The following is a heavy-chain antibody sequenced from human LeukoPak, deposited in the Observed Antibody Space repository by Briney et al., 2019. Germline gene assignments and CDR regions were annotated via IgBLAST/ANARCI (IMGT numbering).Heavy chain of an antibody. Sequence: PGGSLRLSCAASGFTFSSYWMSWIRQAPGKGLEWVSYISSSGSTIYYADSVKGRFTISRDNAKNSLYLQMNSLRAEDTAVYYCARSVSGIAAAEFGYWGQGTLVTVSS. CDR1: GFTFSSYW. J-gene: IGHJ4*02. V-gene: IGHV3-11*01. D-gene: IGHD6-13*01. CDR3: ARSVSGIAAAEFGY. CDR2: ISSSGSTI.